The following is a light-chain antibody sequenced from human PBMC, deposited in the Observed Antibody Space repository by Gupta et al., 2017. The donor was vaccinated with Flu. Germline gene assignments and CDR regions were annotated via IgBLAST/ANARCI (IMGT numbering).Light chain of an antibody. Sequence: QSALTPPASVSESPGQSITIACTGTSSDGGDYKYVSWYQQHPGKAPKLMIYDVSYRLSGVSNLFSGSKSGNTAALTISGLQAEDEADYYCSSYTSSNTLQVIFGGGTRLTVL. CDR1: SSDGGDYKY. J-gene: IGLJ2*01. V-gene: IGLV2-14*03. CDR3: SSYTSSNTLQVI. CDR2: DVS.